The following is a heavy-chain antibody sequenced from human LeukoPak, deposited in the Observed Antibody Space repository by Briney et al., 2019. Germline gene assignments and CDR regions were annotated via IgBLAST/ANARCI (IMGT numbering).Heavy chain of an antibody. D-gene: IGHD3-10*01. V-gene: IGHV1-69*04. J-gene: IGHJ4*02. Sequence: ASVKVSCKASGGTFSSYAISWVRQAPGQGLEWMGRIIPILGIANYAQKFQGRVTITADKSTSTAYMELSSLRSEDTAVYYCARVLGDPYYYGSGSYYNPSYFDYWGQGTLVTVSS. CDR3: ARVLGDPYYYGSGSYYNPSYFDY. CDR1: GGTFSSYA. CDR2: IIPILGIA.